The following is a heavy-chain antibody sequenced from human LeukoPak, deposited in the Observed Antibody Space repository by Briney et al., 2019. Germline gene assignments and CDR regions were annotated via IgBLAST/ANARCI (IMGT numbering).Heavy chain of an antibody. CDR1: GYTFTSYG. J-gene: IGHJ4*02. CDR2: ISAYNGNT. Sequence: GASVKVSCKASGYTFTSYGISWVRQAPGQGLEWMGWISAYNGNTNYAQKLQGRVTMTTDTSTSTAYMELRSLRSDDTAVYYCARDGYDFWSGYYTIDYWGQGTLVTVSS. CDR3: ARDGYDFWSGYYTIDY. V-gene: IGHV1-18*01. D-gene: IGHD3-3*01.